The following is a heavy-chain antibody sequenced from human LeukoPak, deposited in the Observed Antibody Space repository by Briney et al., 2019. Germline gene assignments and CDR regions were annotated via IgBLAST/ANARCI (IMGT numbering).Heavy chain of an antibody. CDR3: ARDHGYQLLYHPDHYYYYGMDV. J-gene: IGHJ6*02. CDR2: MNPNSGNT. D-gene: IGHD2-2*02. Sequence: ASVKVSCKASGYTFTSYDINWVRQATGQGLEWMGWMNPNSGNTGYAQKFQGRVTMTRNTSISTAYMELSSLRSEDTAVYYCARDHGYQLLYHPDHYYYYGMDVWGQGTTVTVSS. CDR1: GYTFTSYD. V-gene: IGHV1-8*01.